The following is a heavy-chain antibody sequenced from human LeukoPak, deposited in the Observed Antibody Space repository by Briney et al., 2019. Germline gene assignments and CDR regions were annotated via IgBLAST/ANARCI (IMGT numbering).Heavy chain of an antibody. Sequence: GGSLRLSCAASGFTFDDYGMSWVRQAPGKGLEWVSGINWNGGSTGYADSVKGRFTISRDNAKNSLYLQMNSLRAEDTALYHCARGSIVGATADGGAFDIWGQGTMVTVSS. CDR3: ARGSIVGATADGGAFDI. CDR2: INWNGGST. J-gene: IGHJ3*02. V-gene: IGHV3-20*01. CDR1: GFTFDDYG. D-gene: IGHD1-26*01.